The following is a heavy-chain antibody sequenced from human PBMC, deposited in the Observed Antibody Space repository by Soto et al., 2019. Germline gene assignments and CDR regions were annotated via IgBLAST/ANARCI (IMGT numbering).Heavy chain of an antibody. CDR3: ARQLTTVTTGYYYYGMDV. CDR1: GYSFTSYW. Sequence: GESLKISCKGSGYSFTSYWIGWVRQMPGKGLEWMGIIYPGDSDTRYSPSFQGQVTISADKSISTAYLQWSSLKASDTAMYYCARQLTTVTTGYYYYGMDVWGQGTTVTVSS. V-gene: IGHV5-51*01. J-gene: IGHJ6*02. CDR2: IYPGDSDT. D-gene: IGHD4-4*01.